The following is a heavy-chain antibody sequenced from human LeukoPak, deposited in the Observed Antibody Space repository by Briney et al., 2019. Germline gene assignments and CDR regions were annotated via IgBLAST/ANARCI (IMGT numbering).Heavy chain of an antibody. J-gene: IGHJ1*01. CDR2: ISYDGSNK. CDR1: GFTFSSYG. V-gene: IGHV3-30*18. CDR3: AKDGSSLATLQR. D-gene: IGHD6-6*01. Sequence: GGSLRLSCAASGFTFSSYGMHWVRQAPGKGLEWVAVISYDGSNKYYADSVKGRFTISRDNSKNTLYLQMNSLRAEDTAVYYCAKDGSSLATLQRWGQGTLVTVSS.